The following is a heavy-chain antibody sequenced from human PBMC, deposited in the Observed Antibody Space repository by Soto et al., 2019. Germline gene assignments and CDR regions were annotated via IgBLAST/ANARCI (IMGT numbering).Heavy chain of an antibody. CDR3: ARTYWIAWYYFDY. CDR1: GGSFSGYY. CDR2: VNHGGTS. D-gene: IGHD2-21*01. V-gene: IGHV4-34*01. Sequence: SETLSLTCAVHGGSFSGYYWDWIRQPPGKGLEWIGEVNHGGTSNYNPSLKSRAIISVDTSKNQFSLKLTSVTAEDTAVYYCARTYWIAWYYFDYWGQRTLVTVSS. J-gene: IGHJ4*02.